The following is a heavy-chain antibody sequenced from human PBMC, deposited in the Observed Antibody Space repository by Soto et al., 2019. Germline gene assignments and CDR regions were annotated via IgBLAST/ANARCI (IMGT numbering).Heavy chain of an antibody. D-gene: IGHD3-10*01. CDR3: ARGVGSGTYYNKYNWFDP. Sequence: GASVKVSCKASGYTFTNYGISWVRQAPGQGLEWKGWINTYNGNTNHAQKLQGRVTMTTDTSTSTAYMELRSLRSDDTALYYCARGVGSGTYYNKYNWFDPWGQGTLVTVSS. CDR2: INTYNGNT. CDR1: GYTFTNYG. J-gene: IGHJ5*02. V-gene: IGHV1-18*01.